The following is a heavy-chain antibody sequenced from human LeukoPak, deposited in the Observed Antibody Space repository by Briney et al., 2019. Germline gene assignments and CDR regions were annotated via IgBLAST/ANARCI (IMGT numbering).Heavy chain of an antibody. J-gene: IGHJ4*02. V-gene: IGHV4-4*02. Sequence: PSGTLSLTCAVSGGSISSSNWWSWVRQPPGKGLEWIREIYHSGSTNYNPSLKSRVTISVDKSKNQFSLKLSSVTAADTAVYYCARDHTMVRGGWPYYFDYWGQGTLVTVSS. CDR1: GGSISSSNW. D-gene: IGHD3-10*01. CDR3: ARDHTMVRGGWPYYFDY. CDR2: IYHSGST.